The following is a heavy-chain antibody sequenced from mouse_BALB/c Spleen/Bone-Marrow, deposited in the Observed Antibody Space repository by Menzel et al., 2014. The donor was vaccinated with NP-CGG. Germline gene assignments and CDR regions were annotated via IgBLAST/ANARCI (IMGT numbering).Heavy chain of an antibody. CDR3: ARQTYYDYDGYFDY. CDR2: ISSGGSYT. D-gene: IGHD2-4*01. CDR1: GFTFSSYG. V-gene: IGHV5-6*01. J-gene: IGHJ2*01. Sequence: EVMLVESGGDLVKPGGSLKLSCAASGFTFSSYGMSWVRQTPDKRLEWVATISSGGSYTYYQDSVKGRFTISRDNAKNTLYLQMSSLKSEDTAMYYCARQTYYDYDGYFDYWGQGTTLTVSS.